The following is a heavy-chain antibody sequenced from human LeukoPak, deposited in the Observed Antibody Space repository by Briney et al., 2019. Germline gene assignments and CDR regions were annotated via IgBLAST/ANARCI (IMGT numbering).Heavy chain of an antibody. V-gene: IGHV4-34*01. CDR1: GESFSGYY. Sequence: SETLSLTCAVYGESFSGYYWSWIRQPPGKGLEWIGEINHSGSTNYNPSLKSRVTISVDTSKNQFSLKLSSVTAADTAVYYCARGTPDFDYWGQGTLVTVSS. CDR3: ARGTPDFDY. CDR2: INHSGST. J-gene: IGHJ4*02.